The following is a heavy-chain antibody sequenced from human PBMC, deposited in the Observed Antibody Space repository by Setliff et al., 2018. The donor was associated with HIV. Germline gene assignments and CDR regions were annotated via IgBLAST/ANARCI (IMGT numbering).Heavy chain of an antibody. CDR3: ARLLEGPDYSSDFRYFDWFPDV. V-gene: IGHV4-59*08. J-gene: IGHJ4*02. Sequence: KPSETLSLTCTVSGGSTSSYFWSWIRQSPGKGLEWIGYIHNTGSTDSNPSLKSRVTMSVDTSKNQFSLKLSSVTAADTAVYYCARLLEGPDYSSDFRYFDWFPDVWGQGTLVTVSS. D-gene: IGHD3-9*01. CDR2: IHNTGST. CDR1: GGSTSSYF.